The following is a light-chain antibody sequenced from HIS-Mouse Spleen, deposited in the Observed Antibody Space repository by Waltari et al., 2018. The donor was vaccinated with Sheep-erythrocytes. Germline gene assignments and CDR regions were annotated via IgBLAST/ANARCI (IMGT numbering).Light chain of an antibody. Sequence: SYELTQPPSASVSPGQTASITCSGDQLGDKYACWYQQKPGQSPVLVIYQDSKRPSGVPERFSGSNSGNTATLTISGTQAMDEADYYCQAWDSSHVVFGGGTKLTVL. CDR1: QLGDKY. CDR2: QDS. J-gene: IGLJ2*01. V-gene: IGLV3-1*01. CDR3: QAWDSSHVV.